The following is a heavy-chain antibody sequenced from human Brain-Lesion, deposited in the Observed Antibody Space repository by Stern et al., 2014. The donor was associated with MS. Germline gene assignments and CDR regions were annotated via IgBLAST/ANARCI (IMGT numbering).Heavy chain of an antibody. Sequence: QVQLVESGPGLVKPSQTLSLSCTVSGGSISSGGYYWSWIRQPAGKGLEWIGRIFNRGSTSYNPSQRCGAPISIAPPKTRFSLRLTPMPAADTAVYYCARGRVVPGFQYYATDVWGKGPTVIVSS. CDR2: IFNRGST. D-gene: IGHD2-2*01. CDR3: ARGRVVPGFQYYATDV. V-gene: IGHV4-61*02. J-gene: IGHJ6*04. CDR1: GGSISSGGYY.